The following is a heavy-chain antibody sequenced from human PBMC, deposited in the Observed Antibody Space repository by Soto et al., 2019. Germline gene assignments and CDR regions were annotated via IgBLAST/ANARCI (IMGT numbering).Heavy chain of an antibody. D-gene: IGHD3-16*01. CDR1: GYTFTSYA. V-gene: IGHV1-3*01. CDR3: AREVPRGGLYFQY. CDR2: INAGNGDT. J-gene: IGHJ1*01. Sequence: ASVKVSCKASGYTFTSYAVHWVRQAPGQRLEWMGWINAGNGDTKYSQKFQGRVTITRDTSASTAYMELSSLRSEDTAVYYCAREVPRGGLYFQYWGQGTLVTVSS.